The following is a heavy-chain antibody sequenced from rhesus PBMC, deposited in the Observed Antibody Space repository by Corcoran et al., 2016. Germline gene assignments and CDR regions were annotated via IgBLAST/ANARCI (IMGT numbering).Heavy chain of an antibody. CDR2: IHSNSENT. CDR3: AREAAGTVFDY. J-gene: IGHJ4*01. D-gene: IGHD5-24*01. V-gene: IGHV4S12*01. CDR1: GGTLSGGYVY. Sequence: QVQLQESGPGVVKPSETLSPPCPVPGGTLSGGYVYWGGGRQPPGKGREWVGGIHSNSENTNYTPSLKSRVTISKDTSKNQFSLKLSSVTATDTAVYYCAREAAGTVFDYWGQGVLVTVSS.